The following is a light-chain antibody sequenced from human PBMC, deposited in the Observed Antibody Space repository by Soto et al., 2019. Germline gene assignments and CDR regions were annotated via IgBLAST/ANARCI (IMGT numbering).Light chain of an antibody. CDR1: QSVSGSY. V-gene: IGKV3-20*01. Sequence: PGEGATLSCRASQSVSGSYLAWYQQKPGQAPRLLIYGASSRATGIPDRFSGSGSGTDFTLSISRLAPEDFAVYYCRQYATFPFTFGPGTKVDIK. J-gene: IGKJ3*01. CDR3: RQYATFPFT. CDR2: GAS.